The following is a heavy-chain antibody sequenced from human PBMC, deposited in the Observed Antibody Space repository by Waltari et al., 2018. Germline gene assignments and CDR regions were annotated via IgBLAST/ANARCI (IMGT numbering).Heavy chain of an antibody. CDR3: ARALGPLLWFGESDY. Sequence: EVQLVESGGGLVQPGGSLRLSCAASGFTFSSYEMNWVRQAPGKGLEWVSYISSSGSTIYYADAVKGRFTISRDNAKNSLYLQMNSLRAEDTAVYYRARALGPLLWFGESDYWGQGTLVTVSS. V-gene: IGHV3-48*03. J-gene: IGHJ4*02. CDR2: ISSSGSTI. CDR1: GFTFSSYE. D-gene: IGHD3-10*01.